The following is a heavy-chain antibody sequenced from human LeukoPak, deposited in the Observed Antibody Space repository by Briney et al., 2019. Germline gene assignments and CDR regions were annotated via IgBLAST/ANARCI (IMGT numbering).Heavy chain of an antibody. Sequence: GASVKVSCKASGGTFSSYAISWVRQAPGQGLEWMGGIIPIFGTANYAQKFQGRVTITADKSTSTAYMELSRLRSEDTAVYYCASKKGYCSSTSCYSAGYYYYYYYMDVWGKGTTVTVSS. V-gene: IGHV1-69*06. CDR1: GGTFSSYA. CDR2: IIPIFGTA. D-gene: IGHD2-2*01. CDR3: ASKKGYCSSTSCYSAGYYYYYYYMDV. J-gene: IGHJ6*03.